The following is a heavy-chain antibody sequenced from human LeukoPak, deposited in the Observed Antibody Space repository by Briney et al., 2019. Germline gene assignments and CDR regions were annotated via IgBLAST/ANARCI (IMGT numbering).Heavy chain of an antibody. V-gene: IGHV3-30*02. CDR3: ARRRDIVVVPAAYNWFDP. CDR2: IRYDGSNK. D-gene: IGHD2-2*01. J-gene: IGHJ5*02. Sequence: GGSLRLSCAASGFTFSSYGMYWVRQAPGKGLEWVAFIRYDGSNKYYADSVKGRFTISRDNAKNSLYLQMNSLRAEDTAVYYCARRRDIVVVPAAYNWFDPWGQGTLVTVSS. CDR1: GFTFSSYG.